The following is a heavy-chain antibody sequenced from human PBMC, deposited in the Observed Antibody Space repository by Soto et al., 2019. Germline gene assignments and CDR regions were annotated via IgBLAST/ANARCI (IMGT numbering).Heavy chain of an antibody. V-gene: IGHV3-30-3*01. CDR2: ISYDGSNK. D-gene: IGHD3-3*01. CDR3: ARDLEYYDFWSGYYNGYYYYGMDV. J-gene: IGHJ6*02. CDR1: GFTFSNYA. Sequence: GGSLRLSCAASGFTFSNYAMHWVRQAQGKGLEWVAVISYDGSNKYYADSVKGRFTISRDNSKNTLYLQMNSLRAEDTAVYYCARDLEYYDFWSGYYNGYYYYGMDVWGQGTTVTVSS.